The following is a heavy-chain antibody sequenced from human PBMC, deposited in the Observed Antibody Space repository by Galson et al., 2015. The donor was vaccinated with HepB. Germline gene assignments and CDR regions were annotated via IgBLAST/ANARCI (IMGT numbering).Heavy chain of an antibody. J-gene: IGHJ5*02. Sequence: SVKVSCKASGGTFSSYAMHWVRQAPGQRLEWMGWINAGNGNTKYSQKFQGRVTITRGTSASTAYMELSSLRSEDTAVYYCARGVLGDGWFDPWGQGTLVTVSS. V-gene: IGHV1-3*01. D-gene: IGHD3-16*01. CDR1: GGTFSSYA. CDR2: INAGNGNT. CDR3: ARGVLGDGWFDP.